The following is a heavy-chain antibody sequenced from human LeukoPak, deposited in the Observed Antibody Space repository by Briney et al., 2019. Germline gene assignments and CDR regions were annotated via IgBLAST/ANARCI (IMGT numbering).Heavy chain of an antibody. V-gene: IGHV4-59*12. Sequence: SETLSLTCTVSADSITSYYWNWIRQPPGKGLEWIGYIYYRGNTKYNPSLKSRVTISVDTSKNQFSLKLSSVTAADTAVYYCAREPRDGYNSTFDAFDIWGQGTMVTVSS. CDR3: AREPRDGYNSTFDAFDI. D-gene: IGHD5-24*01. CDR1: ADSITSYY. CDR2: IYYRGNT. J-gene: IGHJ3*02.